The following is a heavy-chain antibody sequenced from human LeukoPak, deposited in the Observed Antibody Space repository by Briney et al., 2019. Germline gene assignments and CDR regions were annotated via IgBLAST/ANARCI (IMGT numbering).Heavy chain of an antibody. CDR1: GGSISSSSYY. D-gene: IGHD3-9*01. V-gene: IGHV4-39*07. Sequence: PSETLSLTCTVSGGSISSSSYYWGWIRQPPGKGLEWIGSIYYSGSTYYNPSLKSRVTISVDTSKNQFSLKLSSVTAADTAVYYCARGDRLQYFDWLSLDVWGKGTTVTVSS. CDR3: ARGDRLQYFDWLSLDV. J-gene: IGHJ6*04. CDR2: IYYSGST.